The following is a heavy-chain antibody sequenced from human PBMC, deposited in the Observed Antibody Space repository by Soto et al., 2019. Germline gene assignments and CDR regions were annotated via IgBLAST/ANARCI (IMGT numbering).Heavy chain of an antibody. J-gene: IGHJ4*02. V-gene: IGHV4-30-4*01. Sequence: PSETLSLTCTVSGGSISSGDYYWSWIRQPPGKGLEWIGYIYYSGSTYYNPSLKSRVTISVDTSKNQFSLKLSSVTAADTAVYYCARRNYDFWSGYRTSFDYWGQGTLVTVSS. CDR1: GGSISSGDYY. CDR3: ARRNYDFWSGYRTSFDY. CDR2: IYYSGST. D-gene: IGHD3-3*01.